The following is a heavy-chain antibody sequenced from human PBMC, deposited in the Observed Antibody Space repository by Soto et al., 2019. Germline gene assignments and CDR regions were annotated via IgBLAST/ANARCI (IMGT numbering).Heavy chain of an antibody. D-gene: IGHD3-16*01. Sequence: EVQLLESGGGLVQPGGSLRLSCAASGFTFSSYAMSWVRQAPGKGLEWVSAISGSGGSTYYADSVKGRFTISRDNSKNTLYLQMNSLIAEDTAVYYCAKSWMHLYLPRPDYCGQGTLVTVSS. CDR3: AKSWMHLYLPRPDY. J-gene: IGHJ4*02. V-gene: IGHV3-23*01. CDR2: ISGSGGST. CDR1: GFTFSSYA.